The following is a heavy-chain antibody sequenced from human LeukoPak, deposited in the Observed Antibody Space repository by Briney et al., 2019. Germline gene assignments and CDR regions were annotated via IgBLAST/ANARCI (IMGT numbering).Heavy chain of an antibody. Sequence: PGRSLRLSCAASGFTFSSYAMSWVRQAPGKGLEWVSAISGSGGSTYHADSVKGRFTISRDNSKNTLYLQMNSLRAGDTAVYYCAKAGRYWDFDYWGQGTLVTVSS. CDR3: AKAGRYWDFDY. CDR2: ISGSGGST. D-gene: IGHD1-26*01. CDR1: GFTFSSYA. J-gene: IGHJ4*02. V-gene: IGHV3-23*01.